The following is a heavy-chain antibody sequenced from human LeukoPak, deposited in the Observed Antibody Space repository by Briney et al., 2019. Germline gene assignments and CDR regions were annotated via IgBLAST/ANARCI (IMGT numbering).Heavy chain of an antibody. CDR2: INTNTGNP. CDR3: AKKVLVYGMDV. D-gene: IGHD3-3*01. CDR1: GYTFTIYA. J-gene: IGHJ6*02. V-gene: IGHV7-4-1*02. Sequence: ASVKVSCKASGYTFTIYAMNWVRQAPGRGLEWMGWINTNTGNPTYAQGFTGRFVFSLDTSVSTAYLQISSLKAEDTAVYYCAKKVLVYGMDVWGQGTTVTVSS.